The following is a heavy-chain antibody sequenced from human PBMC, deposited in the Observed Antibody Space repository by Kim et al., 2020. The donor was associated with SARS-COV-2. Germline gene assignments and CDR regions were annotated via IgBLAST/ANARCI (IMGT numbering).Heavy chain of an antibody. CDR3: ARQRYYDSSGYYYNYYYYYGMDV. CDR1: GYSFTSYW. J-gene: IGHJ6*02. Sequence: GESLKISCKGSGYSFTSYWISWVRQMPGKGLEWMGRIDPSDSCTNYSPSFQGHVTISADKSISTAYLQWSSLKASDTAMYYCARQRYYDSSGYYYNYYYYYGMDVWGQGTTVTVSS. D-gene: IGHD3-22*01. V-gene: IGHV5-10-1*01. CDR2: IDPSDSCT.